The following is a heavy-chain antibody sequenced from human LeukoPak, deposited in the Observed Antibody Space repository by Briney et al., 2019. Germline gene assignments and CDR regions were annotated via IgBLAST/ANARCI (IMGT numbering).Heavy chain of an antibody. D-gene: IGHD2-2*01. Sequence: ASVKVSCKASGCTFTGYYMHWVRQAPGQGLEWMGWINPNSGGTNYAQKFQGRVTMTRDTSISTAYMELSRLRSDDTAVYYCARDKGSHCSSTSCPIDYWGQGTLVTVSS. J-gene: IGHJ4*02. CDR2: INPNSGGT. V-gene: IGHV1-2*02. CDR3: ARDKGSHCSSTSCPIDY. CDR1: GCTFTGYY.